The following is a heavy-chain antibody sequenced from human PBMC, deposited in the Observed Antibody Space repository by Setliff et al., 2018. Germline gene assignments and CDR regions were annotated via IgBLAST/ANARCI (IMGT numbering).Heavy chain of an antibody. V-gene: IGHV3-48*01. CDR2: ISSSSNTI. CDR1: GFTFSSYS. CDR3: ARDSVTMVRGVNFDY. Sequence: PGGSLRLSCAASGFTFSSYSMNWVRQAPGKGLEWVSYISSSSNTIYYADSVKGRFTISRDNAKNSLYLQMNSLRAEDTAVYYCARDSVTMVRGVNFDYWGQGTLVTVSS. J-gene: IGHJ4*02. D-gene: IGHD3-10*01.